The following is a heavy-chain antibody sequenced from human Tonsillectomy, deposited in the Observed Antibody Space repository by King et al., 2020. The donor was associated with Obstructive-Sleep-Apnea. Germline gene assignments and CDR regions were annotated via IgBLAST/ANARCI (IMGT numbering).Heavy chain of an antibody. V-gene: IGHV1-18*04. J-gene: IGHJ6*02. CDR1: GDIFTSYG. CDR2: ISPYNDNK. D-gene: IGHD2-2*01. CDR3: ARDRVCSSTSGYGVDDYYGMDV. Sequence: QLVQSGAEVKKPGASVKVACKASGDIFTSYGISWVRQAPGQGLYWMGWISPYNDNKNYAQKAQGRVTVTTDTATSTSYMEMRNLRSDDTAVYYCARDRVCSSTSGYGVDDYYGMDVWGQGTTVTVS.